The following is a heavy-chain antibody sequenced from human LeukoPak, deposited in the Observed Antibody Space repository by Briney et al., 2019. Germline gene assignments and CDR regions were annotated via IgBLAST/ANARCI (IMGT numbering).Heavy chain of an antibody. CDR1: GYSFTSYW. D-gene: IGHD6-19*01. CDR3: ARQVAGYTSIPYYTDV. Sequence: GQCLQISCQGSGYSFTSYWIGWMGQIHGKGLGWMGIIYPGDSDTRYSTSFQGQVTISADKSISTAYLQWSSLKASDTAMYYCARQVAGYTSIPYYTDVWGKGTTVTVSS. V-gene: IGHV5-51*01. CDR2: IYPGDSDT. J-gene: IGHJ6*03.